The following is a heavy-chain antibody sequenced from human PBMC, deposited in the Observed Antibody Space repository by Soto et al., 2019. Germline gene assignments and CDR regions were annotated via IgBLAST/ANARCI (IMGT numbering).Heavy chain of an antibody. CDR2: IIPIFGTA. Sequence: SVKFSCKASGDTFSNYPISWVRQAPGQGLEWMGGIIPIFGTANYAQKFQGRVTITADKSTSTAYMELSSLRSEDTAVYYCARVGHDYGDYVRWFDPWGQGTLVTVSS. CDR1: GDTFSNYP. D-gene: IGHD4-17*01. V-gene: IGHV1-69*06. CDR3: ARVGHDYGDYVRWFDP. J-gene: IGHJ5*02.